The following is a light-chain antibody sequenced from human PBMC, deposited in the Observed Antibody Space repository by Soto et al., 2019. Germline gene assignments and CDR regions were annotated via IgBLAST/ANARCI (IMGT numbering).Light chain of an antibody. CDR1: QSVSSNY. J-gene: IGKJ1*01. CDR3: QHYGRSPPSWT. Sequence: EIVLTQSPGTLSLSPGERATLSCRASQSVSSNYLAWYQQKPGQPPRLLISDASSRATGIPDRFSGSGSGTDLSLTISGLEPEDFAVYYCQHYGRSPPSWTFGQGTKVEIK. CDR2: DAS. V-gene: IGKV3-20*01.